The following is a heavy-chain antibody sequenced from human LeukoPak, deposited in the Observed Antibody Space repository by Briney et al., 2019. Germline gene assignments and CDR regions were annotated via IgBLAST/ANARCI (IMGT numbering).Heavy chain of an antibody. J-gene: IGHJ4*02. CDR1: GVSISSGSYY. CDR2: IYYSGST. D-gene: IGHD4-17*01. V-gene: IGHV4-31*03. CDR3: ARERQTVTTLTFDY. Sequence: PSETLSLTCTVSGVSISSGSYYWSWIRQHPGKGLEWIGYIYYSGSTYYNPSLKSRVTMSVDTSKNHFSLKLSSVTAADTAVYYCARERQTVTTLTFDYWGQGTLVTVSS.